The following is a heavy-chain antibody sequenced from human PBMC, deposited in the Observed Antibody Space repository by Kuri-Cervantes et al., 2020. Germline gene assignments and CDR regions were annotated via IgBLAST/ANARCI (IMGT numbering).Heavy chain of an antibody. V-gene: IGHV3-30*07. J-gene: IGHJ6*02. CDR2: ISHDGSNN. Sequence: GESLKISCAASGFTFNTYPMHWVRQAPGRGLEWVALISHDGSNNYYADSVKGRFTISRDNSRNTLYLQMNSLRAEDTAVYYCARDPRSYFSYYHYYGMDVWGQGTAVTVSS. CDR1: GFTFNTYP. D-gene: IGHD1-26*01. CDR3: ARDPRSYFSYYHYYGMDV.